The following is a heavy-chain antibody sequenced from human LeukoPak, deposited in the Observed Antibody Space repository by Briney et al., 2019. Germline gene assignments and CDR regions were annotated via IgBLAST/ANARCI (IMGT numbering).Heavy chain of an antibody. D-gene: IGHD1-26*01. CDR2: ISNSGNTI. CDR1: GFXFSSYE. CDR3: ATDRGR. J-gene: IGHJ4*02. V-gene: IGHV3-48*03. Sequence: PGGSLRLSCAASGFXFSSYEINWVRQAPGKGLEWVSYISNSGNTIYYADSVKGRFIISRDNSKNTLYLQMNSLRAEDTAVYYCATDRGRWGQGTLVTVSS.